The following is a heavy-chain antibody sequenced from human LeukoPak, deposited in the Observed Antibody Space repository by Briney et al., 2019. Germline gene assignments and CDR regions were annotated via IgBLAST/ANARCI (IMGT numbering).Heavy chain of an antibody. CDR2: IGGGGTT. J-gene: IGHJ4*02. CDR1: GLTFSTYA. CDR3: AKDQGYSSSWYGGDY. Sequence: PGGSLRLSCAASGLTFSTYAMRWIRQAPGKGLEWVSSIGGGGTTSYADSVKGRFTISRDLSKITVYLQMNSLRAEDTAVYYCAKDQGYSSSWYGGDYWGQGTLVTVSS. D-gene: IGHD6-13*01. V-gene: IGHV3-23*01.